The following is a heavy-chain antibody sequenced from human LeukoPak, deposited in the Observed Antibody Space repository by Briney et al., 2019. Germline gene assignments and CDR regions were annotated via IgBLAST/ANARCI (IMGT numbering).Heavy chain of an antibody. V-gene: IGHV4-31*03. J-gene: IGHJ4*02. CDR2: IYYSGST. D-gene: IGHD3-10*01. Sequence: PSRTLSLTCTVSGGSISSSDYYWTWIRHHPGKGLEWIGYIYYSGSTYYNPSLKSRLSISVDTSKNQFSLKLSSVTAADTALYYCARDTGGYFDYWGQGTLVTVSS. CDR3: ARDTGGYFDY. CDR1: GGSISSSDYY.